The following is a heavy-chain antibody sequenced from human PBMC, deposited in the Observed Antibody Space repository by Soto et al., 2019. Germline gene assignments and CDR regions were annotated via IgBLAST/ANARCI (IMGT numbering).Heavy chain of an antibody. Sequence: EVQLVESGGGLVQPGGSLRLSCAASGFTVSSNYMSWVRQAPGKGLEWVSVIYSGGSTYYAVSVKGRLTISTDNSKNALYLQMNSLRAEDTAVYYCASVKDSSGYYYVDDDYWGQGTLVTVSS. V-gene: IGHV3-66*01. J-gene: IGHJ4*02. CDR1: GFTVSSNY. CDR2: IYSGGST. D-gene: IGHD3-22*01. CDR3: ASVKDSSGYYYVDDDY.